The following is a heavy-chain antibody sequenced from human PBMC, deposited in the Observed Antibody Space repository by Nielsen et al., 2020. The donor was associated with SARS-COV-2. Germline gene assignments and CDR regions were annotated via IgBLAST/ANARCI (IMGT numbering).Heavy chain of an antibody. D-gene: IGHD3-9*01. V-gene: IGHV4-59*01. CDR2: MYYTGNT. CDR1: GDSISGFY. CDR3: ARKQGTYDILTDSHYDYMDV. J-gene: IGHJ6*03. Sequence: SETLSLTCTVSGDSISGFYWGWIRQPPGKGLEWIGYMYYTGNTKYNYQPSLKSRVTISVDTSKNQFSLRLNSLTAADTAVYYCARKQGTYDILTDSHYDYMDVWGTGTTVTVSS.